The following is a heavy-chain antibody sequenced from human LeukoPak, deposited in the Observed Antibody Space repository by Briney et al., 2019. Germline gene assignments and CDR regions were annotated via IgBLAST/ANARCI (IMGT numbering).Heavy chain of an antibody. D-gene: IGHD6-6*01. CDR3: AKDSRVYTSSSPGDYFDF. CDR1: GFTFSDYG. V-gene: IGHV3-30*18. Sequence: GGSLRLSCAASGFTFSDYGMHWVRRAPGKGLEWVAVISYDGGIEYYVDSVKGRFTISRDSSKNTLYLQLNSLRPEDTAVYYCAKDSRVYTSSSPGDYFDFWGRGTLVTVSS. J-gene: IGHJ4*02. CDR2: ISYDGGIE.